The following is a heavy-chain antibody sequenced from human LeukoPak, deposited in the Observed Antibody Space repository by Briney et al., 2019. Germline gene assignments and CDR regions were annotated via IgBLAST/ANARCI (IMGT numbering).Heavy chain of an antibody. Sequence: GGSLRPSCVASGFIFSNYAMTWVRQAPGKGLEWVSILGGLSESVYYPDSVKGRFTVSRDNSKDTLYLEINSLRGEDTATYYCARRWLGDPYGMDVWGQGTTVTVSS. CDR3: ARRWLGDPYGMDV. CDR1: GFIFSNYA. J-gene: IGHJ6*02. D-gene: IGHD3-10*01. V-gene: IGHV3-23*01. CDR2: LGGLSESV.